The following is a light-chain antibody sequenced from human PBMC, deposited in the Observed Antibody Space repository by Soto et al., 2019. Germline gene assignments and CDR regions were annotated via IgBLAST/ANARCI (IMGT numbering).Light chain of an antibody. CDR1: QGISSY. V-gene: IGKV1-9*01. CDR2: AAS. CDR3: QQLNSYPIT. J-gene: IGKJ5*01. Sequence: DIQMTQSPSSLSSSLLDRVTITCRASQGISSYLAWYQQKPGKAPKLLIYAASTLQSGVPSRFSGSGSGTEFTLTISSLQPEDFATYYCQQLNSYPITFGQGTRLEIK.